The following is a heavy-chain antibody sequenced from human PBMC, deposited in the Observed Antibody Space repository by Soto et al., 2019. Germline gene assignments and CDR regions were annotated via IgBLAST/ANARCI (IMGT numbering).Heavy chain of an antibody. J-gene: IGHJ6*02. CDR2: IHPICSTA. Sequence: SLVKLSCKGSGGRISRDAIGWVRQALGTRLEWIGRIHPICSTANYEQKCQGRVTITADTSTSTAYLALSNLRSEETAFYYCATRKTGSAPTGTAVLVQGTTV. V-gene: IGHV1-69*06. D-gene: IGHD6-25*01. CDR3: ATRKTGSAPTGTAV. CDR1: GGRISRDA.